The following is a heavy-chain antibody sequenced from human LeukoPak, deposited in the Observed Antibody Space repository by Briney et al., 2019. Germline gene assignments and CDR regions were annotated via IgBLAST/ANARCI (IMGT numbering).Heavy chain of an antibody. CDR1: GFTFSTYA. CDR2: ISGSGGRT. D-gene: IGHD5-12*01. CDR3: AKVDSGYDLCFDY. V-gene: IGHV3-23*01. J-gene: IGHJ4*02. Sequence: QPGGSLRLSCAASGFTFSTYAMSWVRQAPGKGLEWVSAISGSGGRTYYADSVKGRFTISRDNSKNTPYLQMNSLRGDDTAVYYCAKVDSGYDLCFDYWGQGTLVTVSS.